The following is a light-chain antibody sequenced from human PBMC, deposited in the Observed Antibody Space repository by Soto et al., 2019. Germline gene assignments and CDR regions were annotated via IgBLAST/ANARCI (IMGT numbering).Light chain of an antibody. CDR1: SSDVGGYTY. Sequence: QSALTQPASVSGSPGQSITISCTGTSSDVGGYTYVSWYQLHPGKAPKLMIYDVSNRPSGVSNRFSGSKSGNTASLTISGLQAEDEADYYCSSYTSSSSVIFGGGTKVTVL. CDR3: SSYTSSSSVI. V-gene: IGLV2-14*01. J-gene: IGLJ2*01. CDR2: DVS.